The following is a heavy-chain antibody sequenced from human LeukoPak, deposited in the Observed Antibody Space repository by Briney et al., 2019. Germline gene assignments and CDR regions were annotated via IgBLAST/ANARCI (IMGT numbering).Heavy chain of an antibody. Sequence: PGRSLRLSCAASGFTFDDYAMHWVRQAPGKGLEWVSCISWNSGSIGYADSVKGRFTISRDNAKNSLYLQMNSLRAEDTAFYYCAKAKYYYDSSGIDYWGQGTLVTVSS. V-gene: IGHV3-9*01. D-gene: IGHD3-22*01. CDR1: GFTFDDYA. CDR3: AKAKYYYDSSGIDY. CDR2: ISWNSGSI. J-gene: IGHJ4*02.